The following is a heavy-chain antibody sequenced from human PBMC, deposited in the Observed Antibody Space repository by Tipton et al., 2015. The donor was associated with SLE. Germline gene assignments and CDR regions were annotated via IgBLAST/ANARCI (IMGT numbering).Heavy chain of an antibody. J-gene: IGHJ4*02. CDR3: ANEIRPNDY. V-gene: IGHV3-23*01. CDR1: GFTFSNHA. CDR2: IAISETTT. Sequence: SLRLSCGASGFTFSNHAMSWVRQAPGQGLQWVSSIAISETTTYYADSVKGRFTISRDNSKNTLYLQMNSLRADDTAVYYCANEIRPNDYWGQGTLVTVSS.